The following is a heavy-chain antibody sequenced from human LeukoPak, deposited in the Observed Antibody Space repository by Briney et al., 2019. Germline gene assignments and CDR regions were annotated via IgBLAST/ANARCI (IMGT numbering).Heavy chain of an antibody. CDR1: GGSISSYY. J-gene: IGHJ2*01. Sequence: SETLSLTCTVSGGSISSYYWTWIRQPPGKGLEWIGYIYYSGSTNYNPSLQSRVTISVDTSKNQFSLKLSSVTAADTAVYYCARLKRSNWYFDLWGRGTLVTVSS. D-gene: IGHD2-15*01. CDR2: IYYSGST. V-gene: IGHV4-59*01. CDR3: ARLKRSNWYFDL.